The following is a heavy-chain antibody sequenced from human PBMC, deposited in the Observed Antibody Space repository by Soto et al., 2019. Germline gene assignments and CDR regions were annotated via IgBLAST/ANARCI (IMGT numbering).Heavy chain of an antibody. CDR3: ARDKARYYYGSGSSTLFPY. Sequence: QVQLQESGPGLVKPSGTLSLTCAVSGGSISSSNWWNWVRQPPGKGLEWIGEIYHSGSTNYNPSLKSRVTISVDKTKNQFSLKLSSVTAADTAVYYCARDKARYYYGSGSSTLFPYWGQGTLVTVSS. CDR2: IYHSGST. CDR1: GGSISSSNW. D-gene: IGHD3-10*01. V-gene: IGHV4-4*02. J-gene: IGHJ4*02.